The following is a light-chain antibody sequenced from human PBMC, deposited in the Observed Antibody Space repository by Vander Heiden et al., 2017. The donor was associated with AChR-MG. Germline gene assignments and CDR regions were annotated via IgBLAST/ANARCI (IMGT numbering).Light chain of an antibody. CDR1: NLGNKY. J-gene: IGLJ3*02. Sequence: SYELTQPPSVSVSPGQTAAITCSGDNLGNKYVCWYQQKPGQSPVVVIFQDDRRPAGIAERFSGSNSGNTATLTISGTQAVDESDYYCQTWDSGWVFGGGTKLTVL. CDR2: QDD. CDR3: QTWDSGWV. V-gene: IGLV3-1*01.